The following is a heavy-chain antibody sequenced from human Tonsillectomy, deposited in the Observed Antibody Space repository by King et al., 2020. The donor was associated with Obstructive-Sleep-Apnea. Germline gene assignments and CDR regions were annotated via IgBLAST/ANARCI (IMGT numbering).Heavy chain of an antibody. CDR3: ARGRDLYYDSSGIDY. V-gene: IGHV4-59*01. CDR1: DGSISSYY. D-gene: IGHD3-22*01. J-gene: IGHJ4*02. CDR2: IYYSGST. Sequence: QLQLQESGPRLVKPSETLSLTCTVSDGSISSYYWNWIRQPPGKGLEWIGYIYYSGSTNYNPSLKSRVTISVDTSKNQLSLKLTSVTAADTAVYYCARGRDLYYDSSGIDYWGQGTLVTVSS.